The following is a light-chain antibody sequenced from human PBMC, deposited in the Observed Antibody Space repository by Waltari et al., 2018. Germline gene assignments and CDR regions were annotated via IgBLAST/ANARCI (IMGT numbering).Light chain of an antibody. CDR2: MES. J-gene: IGKJ3*01. CDR1: QRISSW. Sequence: DIQLNQSPSTLSASVGDRVTITCEASQRISSWLAWYQQKQGKSPKLLIYMESILESGVPAMFSGSGSGTEFTLTISSLQPDDFATYYCQQYNSYPIFTFGPGTKVDIK. V-gene: IGKV1-5*03. CDR3: QQYNSYPIFT.